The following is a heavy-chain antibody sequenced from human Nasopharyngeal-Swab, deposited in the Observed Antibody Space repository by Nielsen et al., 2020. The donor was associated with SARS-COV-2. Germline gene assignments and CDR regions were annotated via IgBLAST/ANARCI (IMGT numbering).Heavy chain of an antibody. Sequence: VRQAPGKGLEWVANIKQDGSEKYYVDSVKGRFTISRDNAKNSLYLQMNSLRAEDTAVYYCARAGDSSGYYFYYYYGMDVWGQGTTVTASS. CDR3: ARAGDSSGYYFYYYYGMDV. J-gene: IGHJ6*02. V-gene: IGHV3-7*01. CDR2: IKQDGSEK. D-gene: IGHD3-22*01.